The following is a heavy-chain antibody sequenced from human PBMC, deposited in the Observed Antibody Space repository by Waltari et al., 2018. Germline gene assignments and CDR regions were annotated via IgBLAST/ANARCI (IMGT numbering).Heavy chain of an antibody. CDR3: ERVAAYDILTGSDY. CDR2: IKPNSGGT. Sequence: QVQLVQSGAEVKKPGSSVKVSCKASGGTFSSYAISWVRQAPGQGLEWMGRIKPNSGGTNYAPKFQGRVTMTRDTSISTAYMELSRLRSDDTGVYFCERVAAYDILTGSDYWGQGTLVTVSS. V-gene: IGHV1-2*02. CDR1: GGTFSSYA. J-gene: IGHJ4*02. D-gene: IGHD3-9*01.